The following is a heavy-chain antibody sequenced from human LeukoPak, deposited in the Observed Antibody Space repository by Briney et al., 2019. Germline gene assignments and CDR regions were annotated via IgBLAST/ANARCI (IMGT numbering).Heavy chain of an antibody. D-gene: IGHD1-26*01. CDR1: GFTLDDYA. CDR3: AKAEGGWESLPSDY. CDR2: ISWNSGNI. V-gene: IGHV3-9*01. J-gene: IGHJ4*02. Sequence: GRSLRLSCAASGFTLDDYAMHGVRQAPGKGLEWVSGISWNSGNIGYADSVKGRFTISRDNAKNSLYLQMNSLRSEDTALYYCAKAEGGWESLPSDYWGQGTLVTVSS.